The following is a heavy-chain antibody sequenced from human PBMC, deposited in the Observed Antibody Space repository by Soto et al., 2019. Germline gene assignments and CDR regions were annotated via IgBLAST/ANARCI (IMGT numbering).Heavy chain of an antibody. CDR1: GFTFDDYT. CDR3: ARDGSSAHFDY. V-gene: IGHV3-43*01. D-gene: IGHD6-6*01. Sequence: EVHLVESGGVVVQPGGSLRVSCAASGFTFDDYTMHWVRQAPGKGLEWVSLISGDGGSAYYADSVKGRFTISRNNSKNSLYIQMNSLRTDDTAFYYCARDGSSAHFDYWGQGTLVTVSS. J-gene: IGHJ4*02. CDR2: ISGDGGSA.